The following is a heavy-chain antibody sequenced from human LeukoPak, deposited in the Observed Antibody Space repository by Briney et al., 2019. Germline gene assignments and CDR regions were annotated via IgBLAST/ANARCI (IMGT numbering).Heavy chain of an antibody. J-gene: IGHJ6*03. CDR1: GGSFSGYY. Sequence: ASETLSLTCAVYGGSFSGYYWSWIRQPPGKGLEWIGVINHIGSTNYNPSLKSGVTISVDTSKKQFSLKLSSMTAADAAVYYSARNNPSWGDRHRNMDVWGKGTTVTVSS. V-gene: IGHV4-34*01. CDR2: INHIGST. CDR3: ARNNPSWGDRHRNMDV. D-gene: IGHD1-14*01.